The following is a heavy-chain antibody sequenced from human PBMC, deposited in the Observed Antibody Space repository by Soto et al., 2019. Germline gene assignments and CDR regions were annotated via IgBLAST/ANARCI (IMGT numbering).Heavy chain of an antibody. Sequence: QVQLQESGPGLVKPSQTLSLTCTVSGGSISSGDYYWSWIRQPPGKGLEWIGYIYYSGSTYYNQTLKTLVTLSVDTSKNQFSLKLSSVTAADTAVYYCARDLKYRSTMIVVDTSWGQGTLVTVSS. D-gene: IGHD3-22*01. J-gene: IGHJ5*01. CDR3: ARDLKYRSTMIVVDTS. V-gene: IGHV4-30-4*01. CDR2: IYYSGST. CDR1: GGSISSGDYY.